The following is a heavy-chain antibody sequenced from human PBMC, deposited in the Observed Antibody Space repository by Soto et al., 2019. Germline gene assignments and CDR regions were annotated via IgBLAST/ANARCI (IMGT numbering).Heavy chain of an antibody. CDR2: IWYDGSNK. Sequence: PGGSLRLSCAASGFTFSSYGMHWVRQAPGKGLEWVAVIWYDGSNKYYADSVKGRFTISRDNSKNTLYLQMNSLRAEDTAVYYCARVLAADGSLDYWGQGTLVTVSS. CDR3: ARVLAADGSLDY. J-gene: IGHJ4*02. CDR1: GFTFSSYG. D-gene: IGHD6-13*01. V-gene: IGHV3-33*01.